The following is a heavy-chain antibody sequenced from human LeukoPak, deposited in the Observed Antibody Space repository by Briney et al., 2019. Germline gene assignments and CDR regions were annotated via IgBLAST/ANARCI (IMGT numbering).Heavy chain of an antibody. CDR2: INHSGST. J-gene: IGHJ4*02. D-gene: IGHD5-18*01. V-gene: IGHV4-34*01. Sequence: SETLSLTYAVYGGSFSGYYWSWIRQPPGKGLEWIGEINHSGSTNYNPSLKSRVTISVDTSKNQFSLKLSSVTAADTAVYYCASYTAGGGGLDYWGQGTLVTVSS. CDR1: GGSFSGYY. CDR3: ASYTAGGGGLDY.